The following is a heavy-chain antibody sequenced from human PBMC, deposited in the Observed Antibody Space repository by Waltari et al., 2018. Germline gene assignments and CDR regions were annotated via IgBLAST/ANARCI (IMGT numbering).Heavy chain of an antibody. D-gene: IGHD5-12*01. V-gene: IGHV4-39*02. CDR2: VSYNGAT. J-gene: IGHJ3*01. CDR3: ATYIGASIGTAAFDV. CDR1: GGSITSNRHY. Sequence: QLQLQESGPGLGTPSETLSLTCNVSGGSITSNRHYSAWIRQPPGQGLEWIATVSYNGATYSSPSLKSRVTVSRDTSKNHLSLKLGSVIAADTTVYYCATYIGASIGTAAFDVWGQGTMVTVSS.